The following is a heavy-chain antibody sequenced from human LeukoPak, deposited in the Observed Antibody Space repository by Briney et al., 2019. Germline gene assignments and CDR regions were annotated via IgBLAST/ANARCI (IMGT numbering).Heavy chain of an antibody. Sequence: ASVKVSCKASGYTFTSYGISWVRQAPGQGLEWMGWISVYNGNTKYAQKLQGRVTMTTDTSTSTAYMELRSLRSDDTAVYYCAREAPRYYDISGYYYRRDYFDYWGQGTLVTVSS. CDR1: GYTFTSYG. CDR3: AREAPRYYDISGYYYRRDYFDY. J-gene: IGHJ4*02. D-gene: IGHD3-22*01. CDR2: ISVYNGNT. V-gene: IGHV1-18*01.